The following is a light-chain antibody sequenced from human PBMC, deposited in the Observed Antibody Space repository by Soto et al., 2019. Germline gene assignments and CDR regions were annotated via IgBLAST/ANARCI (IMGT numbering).Light chain of an antibody. J-gene: IGKJ1*01. CDR3: QHYNKYSEA. V-gene: IGKV1-5*03. CDR1: QTISSW. Sequence: IQRAQYSSTLRGAGGECSTIRCRANQTISSWLAWYQQKPGKAPKLLIYKASTLKSGVPSRFSGSGSGTEFTLTSSLRLPDDFATYYCQHYNKYSEACGQGTKVDIK. CDR2: KAS.